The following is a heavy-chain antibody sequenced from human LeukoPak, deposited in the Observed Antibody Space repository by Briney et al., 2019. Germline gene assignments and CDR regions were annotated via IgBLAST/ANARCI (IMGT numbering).Heavy chain of an antibody. Sequence: PGGSLRLSCAASGFTFSSYAMSWVRQAPGKGLEWVSAISGSGGSTYYADSVKGRFTISRDNSKNTLYLQMNSLRAEDTAVYYCANSRTIFGVFDCWGQGTLVTVSS. CDR3: ANSRTIFGVFDC. CDR1: GFTFSSYA. CDR2: ISGSGGST. V-gene: IGHV3-23*01. J-gene: IGHJ4*02. D-gene: IGHD3-3*01.